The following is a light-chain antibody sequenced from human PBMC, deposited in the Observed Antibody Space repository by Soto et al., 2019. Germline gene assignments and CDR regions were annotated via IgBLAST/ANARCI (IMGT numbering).Light chain of an antibody. CDR2: DAS. J-gene: IGKJ4*01. CDR1: QSVDSY. Sequence: EIVLTQSPATLSLSPGERATLSCRASQSVDSYLAWYQQIPGQAPRLLLYDASNRATGIPARFSGSGSGTDFTLAISSPEAEDFAIYYCQQRLNWPLTFGGGTKVEIK. V-gene: IGKV3-11*01. CDR3: QQRLNWPLT.